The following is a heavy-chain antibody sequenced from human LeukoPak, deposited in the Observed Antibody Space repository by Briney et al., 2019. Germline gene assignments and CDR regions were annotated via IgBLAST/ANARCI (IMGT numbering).Heavy chain of an antibody. V-gene: IGHV3-7*03. J-gene: IGHJ4*02. CDR2: IKQDGSDK. D-gene: IGHD3-16*02. Sequence: PGGSLRLSCAASGFTFSSYWMNWVRQAPGKGLEWVANIKQDGSDKYYVDSVKGRFIISRDNAKNSLYLQMNSLRAEDTAVYYCARSPGQDYVWGNYRPYYFDYWGQGTLVTVSS. CDR1: GFTFSSYW. CDR3: ARSPGQDYVWGNYRPYYFDY.